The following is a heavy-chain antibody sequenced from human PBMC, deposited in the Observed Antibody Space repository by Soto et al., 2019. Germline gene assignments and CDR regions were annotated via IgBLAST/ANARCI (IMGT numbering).Heavy chain of an antibody. J-gene: IGHJ6*02. D-gene: IGHD2-15*01. V-gene: IGHV3-53*04. CDR2: IYSGGST. CDR3: ARGTVVVAATRYYGMDV. CDR1: GFTVSSNY. Sequence: GGSLRLSCAASGFTVSSNYMRWVRQAPGKGLEWVSVIYSGGSTYYADSVKGRFTTSRHNSKNTLYLQMNSLRAEDTAVYYCARGTVVVAATRYYGMDVWGQGT.